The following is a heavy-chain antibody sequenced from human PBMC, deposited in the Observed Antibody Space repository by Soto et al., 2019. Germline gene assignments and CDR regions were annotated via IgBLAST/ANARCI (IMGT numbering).Heavy chain of an antibody. CDR1: GFTFSSYG. J-gene: IGHJ6*02. CDR2: ISYDGSNK. Sequence: QVQLVESGGGVVQPGRSLRLSCAASGFTFSSYGMHWVRQAPGKGPEWVAVISYDGSNKYYADSVKGRFTISRDNSKNTLYLQMNSLRAEDTAVYYCAKGFGGGGMDVWGQGTTVTVSS. D-gene: IGHD3-10*01. CDR3: AKGFGGGGMDV. V-gene: IGHV3-30*18.